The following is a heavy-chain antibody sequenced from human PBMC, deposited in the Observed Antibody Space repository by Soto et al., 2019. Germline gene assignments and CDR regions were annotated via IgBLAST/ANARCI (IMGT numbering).Heavy chain of an antibody. CDR2: ISYDGSNK. J-gene: IGHJ1*01. D-gene: IGHD2-15*01. CDR1: GFTFSSYA. CDR3: ARSGYCSGGSCYLNAEYFQH. Sequence: GGSLRLSCAASGFTFSSYAMHWVRQAPGKGLEWVAVISYDGSNKYYADSVKGRFTISRDNSKNTLYLQMNSLRAEDTAVYYCARSGYCSGGSCYLNAEYFQHWGQGTLVTVSS. V-gene: IGHV3-30*04.